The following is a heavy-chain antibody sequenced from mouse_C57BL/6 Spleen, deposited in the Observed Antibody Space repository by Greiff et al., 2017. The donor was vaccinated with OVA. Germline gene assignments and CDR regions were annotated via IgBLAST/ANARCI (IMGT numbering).Heavy chain of an antibody. J-gene: IGHJ2*01. CDR3: ARGGGSSFLDY. CDR1: GYTFTDYN. Sequence: VQLQQSGPELVKPGASVKMSCKASGYTFTDYNMHWVKQSHGKSLEWLGYINPNNGGTSYNQKFKGKATLTVNKSSSTAYMELRSLTSEDSAVYYCARGGGSSFLDYWGQGTTLTVSS. D-gene: IGHD1-1*01. V-gene: IGHV1-22*01. CDR2: INPNNGGT.